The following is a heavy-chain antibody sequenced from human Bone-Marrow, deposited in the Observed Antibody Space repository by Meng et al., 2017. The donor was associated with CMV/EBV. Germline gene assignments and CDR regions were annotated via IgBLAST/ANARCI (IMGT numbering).Heavy chain of an antibody. D-gene: IGHD5-18*01. CDR2: IYGGGST. J-gene: IGHJ3*02. V-gene: IGHV3-53*04. CDR3: ARVGAMVVAFDI. CDR1: GFTVSSNY. Sequence: SCAASGFTVSSNYMSWVRQAPGKGLEWVSVIYGGGSTYYADSVKGRFTISRHNSKNTLYLQMNSLRAEDTAVYYCARVGAMVVAFDIWGQGTMVTVSS.